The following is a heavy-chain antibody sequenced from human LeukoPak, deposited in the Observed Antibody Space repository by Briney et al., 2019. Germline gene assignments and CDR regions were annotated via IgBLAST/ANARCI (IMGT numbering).Heavy chain of an antibody. CDR3: ARVGPLTAVVIRNEYYFDY. CDR1: GFTFDDYG. V-gene: IGHV3-20*04. D-gene: IGHD3-22*01. Sequence: PGGSLRLSCAASGFTFDDYGMSWVRQAPGKGLEWVSGINWNGGSTGYADSVKGRFTISRDNAKNSLYLQMNSLRAEDTALYYCARVGPLTAVVIRNEYYFDYWGQGTLVTVSS. CDR2: INWNGGST. J-gene: IGHJ4*02.